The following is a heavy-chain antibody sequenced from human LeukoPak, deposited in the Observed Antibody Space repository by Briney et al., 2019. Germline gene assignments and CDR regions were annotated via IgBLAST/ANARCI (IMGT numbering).Heavy chain of an antibody. V-gene: IGHV3-21*01. Sequence: GGSLRLSCAASGFTFSSYAMSWVRQAPGKGLEWVSSISSSSSYIYYADSVKGRFTISRDNAKNSLYLQMNSLRAEDTAVYYCARDLDGYNIHLDYWGQGTLVTVSS. CDR3: ARDLDGYNIHLDY. CDR2: ISSSSSYI. CDR1: GFTFSSYA. D-gene: IGHD5-24*01. J-gene: IGHJ4*02.